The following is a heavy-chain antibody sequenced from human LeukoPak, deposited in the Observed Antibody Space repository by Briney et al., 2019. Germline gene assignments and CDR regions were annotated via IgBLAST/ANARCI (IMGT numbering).Heavy chain of an antibody. D-gene: IGHD2-2*02. CDR3: ARELGCSSTSCYIVRTPNGYGMDV. V-gene: IGHV3-23*01. J-gene: IGHJ6*02. CDR2: ISGSGGST. CDR1: GFTFSSYA. Sequence: GGSLRLSCAASGFTFSSYAMSWVRQAPGKGLEWVSAISGSGGSTYYADSVKGRFTISRDNSKNTLYLQMNSLRAGDTAVYYCARELGCSSTSCYIVRTPNGYGMDVWGQGTTVTVSS.